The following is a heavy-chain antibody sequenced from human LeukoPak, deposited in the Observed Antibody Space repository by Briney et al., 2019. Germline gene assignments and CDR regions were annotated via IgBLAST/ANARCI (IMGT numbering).Heavy chain of an antibody. D-gene: IGHD5-12*01. J-gene: IGHJ4*02. CDR3: ARDPWTNSDYDGFDY. CDR1: GFTFSDYW. V-gene: IGHV3-74*01. CDR2: ISSDGSRV. Sequence: PGGSLRLSCAASGFTFSDYWMHWVRQAPGKGLVWVSRISSDGSRVTYADSVKGRFTISRDNAKNTLYLQMNSLRAEDTAVYYCARDPWTNSDYDGFDYWGQGTLVTVSS.